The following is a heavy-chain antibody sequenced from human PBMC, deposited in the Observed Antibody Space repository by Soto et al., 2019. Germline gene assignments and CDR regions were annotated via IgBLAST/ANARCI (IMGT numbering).Heavy chain of an antibody. V-gene: IGHV3-23*01. D-gene: IGHD5-18*01. Sequence: EVQLLESGGGLVQPGGSLRLSCGASGFTFSSYAMSWVRQAPGKGLEWVSAISGSGGSTYYADSVKGRFTISRDNSKNTLYLQMNSLRAAATAVYYCAGSRGDSYGFYFDYWGQGTLVTVSS. CDR3: AGSRGDSYGFYFDY. J-gene: IGHJ4*02. CDR1: GFTFSSYA. CDR2: ISGSGGST.